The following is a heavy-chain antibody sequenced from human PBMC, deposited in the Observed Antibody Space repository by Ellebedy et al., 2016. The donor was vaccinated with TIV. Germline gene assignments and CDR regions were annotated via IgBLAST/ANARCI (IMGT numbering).Heavy chain of an antibody. CDR1: GYTFSSYD. CDR3: VRTIELAAADY. D-gene: IGHD1-1*01. Sequence: ASVKVSCXASGYTFSSYDLNWVRQATGQGLEWMGWMNPNSGNTGYAQKFQGRVTMTRNTSISTAYMEVSSLRSEDTAVYYCVRTIELAAADYWGQGTLVTVSS. J-gene: IGHJ4*02. CDR2: MNPNSGNT. V-gene: IGHV1-8*02.